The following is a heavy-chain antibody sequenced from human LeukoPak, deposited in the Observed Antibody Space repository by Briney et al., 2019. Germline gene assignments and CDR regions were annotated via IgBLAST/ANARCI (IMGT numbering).Heavy chain of an antibody. J-gene: IGHJ4*02. D-gene: IGHD6-13*01. Sequence: GGSLRLSCTASGFIFGDYAMSWVRQAPGKGLEWVGFIRSKAYGGTTEYAASVKGRFTISRDDSKSIAYLQMNSLKTEDTAVYYCTRYSSNLNYLDYWGQGTLVTVSS. CDR3: TRYSSNLNYLDY. CDR2: IRSKAYGGTT. CDR1: GFIFGDYA. V-gene: IGHV3-49*04.